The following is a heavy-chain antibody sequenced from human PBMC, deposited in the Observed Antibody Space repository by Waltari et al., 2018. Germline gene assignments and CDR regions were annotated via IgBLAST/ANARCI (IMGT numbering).Heavy chain of an antibody. J-gene: IGHJ4*02. CDR2: ISAYNGNT. CDR3: ARDWNGYSYGYGFYFDY. V-gene: IGHV1-18*01. CDR1: GYTFTSYG. D-gene: IGHD5-18*01. Sequence: QVQLVQSGAEVKKPGASVKVSCKASGYTFTSYGISWVRQAPGQGLEWMGWISAYNGNTNYAQKLQGRVTMTTDTSTSTAYMELRSLRSDDTAVYYCARDWNGYSYGYGFYFDYWGQGTLVTVSS.